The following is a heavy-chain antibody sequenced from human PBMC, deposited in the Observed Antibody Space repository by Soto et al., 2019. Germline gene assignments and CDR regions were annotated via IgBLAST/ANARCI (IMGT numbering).Heavy chain of an antibody. J-gene: IGHJ3*02. D-gene: IGHD3-3*01. Sequence: QLHLVQSGAVVKKPGASVTVSCSASGYPVTAYYMHWVRQAPGRGLEWMGGINPATGAAKYTQTFPGRVTLARDTSTSTGFMELRGLKSEDTAVFYFAGGGGVGVAGSAAFDMWGQGTVVTVSS. V-gene: IGHV1-2*02. CDR2: INPATGAA. CDR1: GYPVTAYY. CDR3: AGGGGVGVAGSAAFDM.